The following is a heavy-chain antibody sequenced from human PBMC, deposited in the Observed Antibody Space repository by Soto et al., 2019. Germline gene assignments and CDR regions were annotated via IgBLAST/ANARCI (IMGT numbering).Heavy chain of an antibody. J-gene: IGHJ6*02. CDR1: GFTFSSYG. CDR2: IWYDGSNK. CDR3: ARGRGYCSSTSCYSFGMDV. V-gene: IGHV3-33*01. Sequence: AGGSLRLSCAASGFTFSSYGMHWVRQAPGKGLEWVAVIWYDGSNKYYADSVKGRFTISRDNSKNTLYLQMNSLRAEDTAVYYCARGRGYCSSTSCYSFGMDVWGQGTTVTVSS. D-gene: IGHD2-2*02.